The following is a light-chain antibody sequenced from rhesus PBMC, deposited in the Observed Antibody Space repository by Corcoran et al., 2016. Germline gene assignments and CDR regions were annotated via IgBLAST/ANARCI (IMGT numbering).Light chain of an antibody. CDR1: GGDIGAYNF. Sequence: QAALTQPRSVSGSPGQSVTISCTGTGGDIGAYNFVAWYQMHPGSAPKLMIYEVSKRPSGVADRFSGSKSGNTASLTISGRQAEDEADYYFCSYAGSYVFGSGTKLTVL. V-gene: IGLV2-32*01. J-gene: IGLJ6*01. CDR3: CSYAGSYV. CDR2: EVS.